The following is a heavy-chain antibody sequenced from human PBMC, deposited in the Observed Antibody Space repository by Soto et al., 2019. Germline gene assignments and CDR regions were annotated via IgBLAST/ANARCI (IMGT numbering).Heavy chain of an antibody. Sequence: QVQLQESGPGLVKPSETLSLTCTVSGGSISSYYWSWIRQPPGKGLEWIGYIYYSGSTNYNPSLKGRVTKSVDTSKNQFSLKLSSVTAADTAVYYCARGSAGYVQRWYTPYDYYGMDVWGQGTTVTVSS. CDR2: IYYSGST. D-gene: IGHD1-1*01. V-gene: IGHV4-59*01. CDR3: ARGSAGYVQRWYTPYDYYGMDV. J-gene: IGHJ6*02. CDR1: GGSISSYY.